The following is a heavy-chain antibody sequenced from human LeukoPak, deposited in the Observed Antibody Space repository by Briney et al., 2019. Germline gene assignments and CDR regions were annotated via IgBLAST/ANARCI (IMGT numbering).Heavy chain of an antibody. J-gene: IGHJ6*02. D-gene: IGHD2-15*01. CDR1: GFTFSSYA. Sequence: GGSLRLSCAASGFTFSSYAMSWVRQAPGKGLEWVAVISYDGSFKYYADSVKGRFTISRDNSKNTLYLQMNSLRAEDTAVYYCAKAWTYCSGVSCYSPYYYYYGMDVWGQGTTVTVS. CDR2: ISYDGSFK. CDR3: AKAWTYCSGVSCYSPYYYYYGMDV. V-gene: IGHV3-30*18.